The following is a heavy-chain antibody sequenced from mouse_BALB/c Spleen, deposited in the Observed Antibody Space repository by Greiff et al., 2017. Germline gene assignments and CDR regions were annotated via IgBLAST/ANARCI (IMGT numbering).Heavy chain of an antibody. CDR3: ARKKDAMDY. Sequence: VQLQESGPGLVQPSQCLSITCTASGFSLTSYGVHWVRQSPGKGLEWLGVIWSGGSTDYNAAFISRLSISKDNPKSQVFFKMNSLQANDTAIYYCARKKDAMDYWGQGTSVTVSS. V-gene: IGHV2-2*02. J-gene: IGHJ4*01. CDR1: GFSLTSYG. CDR2: IWSGGST.